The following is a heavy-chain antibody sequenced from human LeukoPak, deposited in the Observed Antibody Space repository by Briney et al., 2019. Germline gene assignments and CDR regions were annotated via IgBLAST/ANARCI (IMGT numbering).Heavy chain of an antibody. D-gene: IGHD3-10*01. CDR1: GFTFSSYA. CDR2: ISYDGSNQ. CDR3: AKDRAYYGAGSYLDY. J-gene: IGHJ4*02. V-gene: IGHV3-30*04. Sequence: PGGSLRLSCAASGFTFSSYAMHWVRQAPGKGLEWVALISYDGSNQYNADSVKGRFTISRDNSKNTLYLQMNSKTAEDTAVYYCAKDRAYYGAGSYLDYWGQGTLVTVSS.